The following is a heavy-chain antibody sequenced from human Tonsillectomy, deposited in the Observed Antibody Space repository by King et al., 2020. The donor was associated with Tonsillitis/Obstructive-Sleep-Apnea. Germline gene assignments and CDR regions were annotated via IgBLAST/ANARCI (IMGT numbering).Heavy chain of an antibody. J-gene: IGHJ3*02. Sequence: VQLVESGGGVVQPGRSLRLSCAASGFTFSNYAMHWVRQAPGKGLEWVAVISYDGSNKYYADSVKGRFTISRDNSKNTLYLQMNSLRAEDTAVYYCGRERGTYGINGVCYAFDIWGQGTMVTVSS. V-gene: IGHV3-30*04. D-gene: IGHD2-8*01. CDR1: GFTFSNYA. CDR2: ISYDGSNK. CDR3: GRERGTYGINGVCYAFDI.